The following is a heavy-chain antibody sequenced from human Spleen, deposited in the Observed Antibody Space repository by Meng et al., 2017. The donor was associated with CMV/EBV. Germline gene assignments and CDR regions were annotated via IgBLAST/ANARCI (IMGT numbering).Heavy chain of an antibody. D-gene: IGHD6-6*01. V-gene: IGHV1-69*05. J-gene: IGHJ6*02. CDR3: ASNEYSSSSGVGCYYYGMDV. CDR2: IIPIFGTA. Sequence: SVKVSCKASGGTFSSYAISWVRQAPGQGLEWMGGIIPIFGTANYAQKFKGRVTITTDESTSTAYMELSSLRSEDTAVYYCASNEYSSSSGVGCYYYGMDVWGQGTTVTVSS. CDR1: GGTFSSYA.